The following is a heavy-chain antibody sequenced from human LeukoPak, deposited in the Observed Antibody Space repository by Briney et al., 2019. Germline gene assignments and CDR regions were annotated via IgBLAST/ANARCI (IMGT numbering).Heavy chain of an antibody. J-gene: IGHJ4*02. CDR2: IYYSGST. Sequence: KSSETLSLTCTVSGGPIILYYWGGIRQPPGKEREWIGYIYYSGSTNYNPSLKSRVTISVDTSKNQFSLKLSSVTAADTAVYFCARGVREYFDYWGQGTLVTVSS. CDR3: ARGVREYFDY. V-gene: IGHV4-59*13. CDR1: GGPIILYY.